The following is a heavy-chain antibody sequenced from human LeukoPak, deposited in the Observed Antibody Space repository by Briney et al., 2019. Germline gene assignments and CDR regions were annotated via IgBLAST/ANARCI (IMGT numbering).Heavy chain of an antibody. D-gene: IGHD3-3*01. CDR2: IIPIFGTA. CDR3: ARDRRYYDFWSGYPRYYYYYGMDV. CDR1: GGTFSSYA. J-gene: IGHJ6*02. V-gene: IGHV1-69*13. Sequence: SVKVSCKASGGTFSSYAISWVRQAPGRGLEWMGGIIPIFGTANYAQKFQGRVTITAGESTSTAYMELSSLRSEDTAVYYCARDRRYYDFWSGYPRYYYYYGMDVWGQGTTVTVSS.